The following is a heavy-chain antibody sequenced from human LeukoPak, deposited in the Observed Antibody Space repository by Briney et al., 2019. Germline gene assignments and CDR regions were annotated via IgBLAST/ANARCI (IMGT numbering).Heavy chain of an antibody. CDR1: GGSFSGYY. V-gene: IGHV4-34*01. CDR3: AKHGSYHFDY. D-gene: IGHD3-10*01. J-gene: IGHJ4*02. Sequence: SETLSLTCAVYGGSFSGYYWSWIRQPPGKGLECIGEINHSGSTNYNPSLKSRVTISVDTSKNQFSLKLSSVTAADTAVYYCAKHGSYHFDYWGQGTLVTVSS. CDR2: INHSGST.